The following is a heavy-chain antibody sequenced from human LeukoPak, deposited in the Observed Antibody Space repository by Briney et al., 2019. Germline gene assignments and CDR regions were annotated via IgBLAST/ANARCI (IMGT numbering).Heavy chain of an antibody. J-gene: IGHJ3*02. Sequence: GSLRLSCAASGFTFSSYGMSWVRQAPGKGLEWIGEINHSGSTNYNPSLKSRVTISVDTSKNQFSLKLSSVTAADTAVYYCAREYSSSRDAFDIWGQGTMVTVSS. CDR2: INHSGST. D-gene: IGHD6-6*01. V-gene: IGHV4-34*01. CDR1: GFTFSSYG. CDR3: AREYSSSRDAFDI.